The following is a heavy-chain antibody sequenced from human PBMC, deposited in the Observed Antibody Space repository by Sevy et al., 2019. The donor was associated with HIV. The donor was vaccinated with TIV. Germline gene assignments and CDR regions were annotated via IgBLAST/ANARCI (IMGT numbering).Heavy chain of an antibody. V-gene: IGHV3-7*01. Sequence: GGSLRLSCAASGFTFSVYWMSWVRQAPGKGLEWVATMKEDGSEKYYVDSVKGRFTISRDNAKNSLYLQMNSLRAEDTAVYYCVGEGVGGYSYSLDYWGQGTLATVSS. CDR3: VGEGVGGYSYSLDY. CDR1: GFTFSVYW. D-gene: IGHD5-18*01. J-gene: IGHJ4*02. CDR2: MKEDGSEK.